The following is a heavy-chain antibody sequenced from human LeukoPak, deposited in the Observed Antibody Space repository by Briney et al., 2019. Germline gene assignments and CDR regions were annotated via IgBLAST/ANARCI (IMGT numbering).Heavy chain of an antibody. CDR2: IYYSGST. J-gene: IGHJ4*02. Sequence: GSLRLSCAASGFTFSSYSMDWVRQPPGKGLEWIGSIYYSGSTYYNPSLKSRVTISVDTSKNQFSLKLSSVTAADTAVYYCASHGVTIAAAGFDYWGQGTLVTVSS. CDR1: GFTFSSYS. D-gene: IGHD6-13*01. V-gene: IGHV4-39*01. CDR3: ASHGVTIAAAGFDY.